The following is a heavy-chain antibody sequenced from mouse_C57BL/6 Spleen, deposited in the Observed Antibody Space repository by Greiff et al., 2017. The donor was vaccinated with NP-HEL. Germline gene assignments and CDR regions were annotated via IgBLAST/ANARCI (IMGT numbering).Heavy chain of an antibody. J-gene: IGHJ4*01. D-gene: IGHD4-1*01. Sequence: EVMLVESGGGLVQPGGSLKLSCAASGFTFSDYGMAWVRQAPRKGPEWVAFISNLAYSIYYADTVTGRFTISRENAKNTLYLEMSSLRSEDTAMYYCARQDWDDAMDYWGQGTSVTVSS. CDR3: ARQDWDDAMDY. V-gene: IGHV5-15*04. CDR1: GFTFSDYG. CDR2: ISNLAYSI.